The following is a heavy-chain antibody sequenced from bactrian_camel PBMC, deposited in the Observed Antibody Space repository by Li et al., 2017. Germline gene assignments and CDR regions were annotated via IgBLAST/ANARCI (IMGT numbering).Heavy chain of an antibody. Sequence: EVQLVESGGGLVQPGGSLRVSCLTSGFAFRSSAMTWVRQAPGKGLEWVSTINNGEDEQTYYADSVVGRFTISRDTAKNTVYLQMHNLESEDTALYYCATRSRDIVVRLATTPAYNYWGQGTQVTVS. V-gene: IGHV3S40*01. J-gene: IGHJ4*01. CDR2: INNGEDEQT. CDR1: GFAFRSSA. D-gene: IGHD4*01. CDR3: ATRSRDIVVRLATTPAYNY.